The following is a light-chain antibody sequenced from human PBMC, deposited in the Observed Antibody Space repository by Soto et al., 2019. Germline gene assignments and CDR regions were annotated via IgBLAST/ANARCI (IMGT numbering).Light chain of an antibody. V-gene: IGLV7-46*01. Sequence: QAVMTQEPSLTVSPGGTVTLTCGSSTGAVTSNHHPYWFQQKAGLAPRTLIYDTSNKHSWTPARFSGSLLGDKAALTLSGAQPEDEAQYYCLLSYNAARVFGGGTKVTVL. CDR2: DTS. CDR1: TGAVTSNHH. CDR3: LLSYNAARV. J-gene: IGLJ2*01.